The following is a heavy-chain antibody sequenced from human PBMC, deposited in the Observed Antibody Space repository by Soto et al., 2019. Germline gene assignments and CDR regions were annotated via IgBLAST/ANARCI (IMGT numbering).Heavy chain of an antibody. CDR2: IYYSGST. CDR3: ARLSKMSTSMTHHPGYH. Sequence: QVQLQESGPGLVKPSETLSLTCTVSGGSINNYYWSWIRQPPGKGLEFIAYIYYSGSTNYNPSLNKRVTSSAYPPKSPFSLKSSSVTAADTAVYYCARLSKMSTSMTHHPGYHWGQGSLVTVSS. CDR1: GGSINNYY. J-gene: IGHJ4*02. V-gene: IGHV4-59*01. D-gene: IGHD1-26*01.